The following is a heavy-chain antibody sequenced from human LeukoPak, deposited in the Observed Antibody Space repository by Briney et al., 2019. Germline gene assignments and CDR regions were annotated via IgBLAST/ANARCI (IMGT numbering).Heavy chain of an antibody. CDR1: GFTFSSYA. V-gene: IGHV3-23*01. J-gene: IGHJ4*02. CDR3: AKYEFGSNYRLNFDY. Sequence: PGGSLRLSCAASGFTFSSYAMSWVRQAPGKGLEWVSAISGSGGSTYYADSVKGRFTISRDNSKNTLYLQMNSLRAEDTAVYYCAKYEFGSNYRLNFDYWGQGTLVTVSS. CDR2: ISGSGGST. D-gene: IGHD4-11*01.